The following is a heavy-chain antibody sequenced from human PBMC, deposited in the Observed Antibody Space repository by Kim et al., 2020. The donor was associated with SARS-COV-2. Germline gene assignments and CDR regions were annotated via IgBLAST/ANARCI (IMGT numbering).Heavy chain of an antibody. J-gene: IGHJ4*02. D-gene: IGHD3-22*01. V-gene: IGHV4-39*01. CDR3: ARLPHDSSGYVDC. CDR1: GDSISSSFNY. CDR2: VYHSGTT. Sequence: SETLSLTCTVSGDSISSSFNYWCWIRQPPGKGLDWIGSVYHSGTTYYSPSLKSRVTVSVDTSKNEFSLKVTSVTAADTAVYFCARLPHDSSGYVDCWGQGILVTVSS.